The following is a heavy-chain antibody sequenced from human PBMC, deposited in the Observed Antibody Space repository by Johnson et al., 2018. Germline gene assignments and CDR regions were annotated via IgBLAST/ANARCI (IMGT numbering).Heavy chain of an antibody. CDR2: ISGRGGGT. V-gene: IGHV3-23*04. Sequence: VQLVQAGGGLVEPGGSLRLSGAASGFTFSSYAMSWVRQAPGKGLGWVSAISGRGGGTYYADSVKGRFTISRDNSKTSLYLKMNSLRDEDTAVYYGARDTSGSYLGYFQHWGQGTLVTVSS. CDR1: GFTFSSYA. CDR3: ARDTSGSYLGYFQH. J-gene: IGHJ1*01. D-gene: IGHD1-26*01.